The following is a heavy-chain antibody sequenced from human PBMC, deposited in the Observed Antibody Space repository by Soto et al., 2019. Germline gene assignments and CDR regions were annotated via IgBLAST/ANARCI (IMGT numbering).Heavy chain of an antibody. V-gene: IGHV1-3*01. J-gene: IGHJ4*02. CDR3: AGLGPEDGYHQQFDY. Sequence: QVQLVQSGAEVKKPGASVKVSCKASGYTFTSYAMHWVRQAPGQRLEWMGWINAGNGNTKYSQKFQGRVTITRDTSASTAYMELSSLRSEDTAVYYCAGLGPEDGYHQQFDYWGQGTLVTVSS. D-gene: IGHD2-15*01. CDR2: INAGNGNT. CDR1: GYTFTSYA.